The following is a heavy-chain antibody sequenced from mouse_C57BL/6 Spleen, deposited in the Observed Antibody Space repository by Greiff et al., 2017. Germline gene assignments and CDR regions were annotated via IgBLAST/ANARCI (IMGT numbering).Heavy chain of an antibody. CDR3: ARKGAYPYYFGY. J-gene: IGHJ2*01. CDR1: GYTFTSYW. CDR2: IDPSDSYT. V-gene: IGHV1-69*01. D-gene: IGHD2-10*01. Sequence: QVQLQQPGAELVMPGASVKLSCKASGYTFTSYWMHWVKQRPGQGLEWIGEIDPSDSYTNYNQKFKGKSTLTVDKSSSTAYMQLSSLTSEDSAVYYCARKGAYPYYFGYWGQGTTLTVSS.